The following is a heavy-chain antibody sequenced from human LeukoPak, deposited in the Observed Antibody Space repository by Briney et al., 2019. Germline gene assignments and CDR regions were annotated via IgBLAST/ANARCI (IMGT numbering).Heavy chain of an antibody. CDR3: ARRRWYSSSWYFDY. D-gene: IGHD6-13*01. V-gene: IGHV3-30-3*01. Sequence: PGGSLRLSCAASGFPFSTYALHWVRQAPGKGLEWVAVISYDGSNKYYADSVKGRFTISRDNSKNTAYLEMNSLRAEDTAVYYCARRRWYSSSWYFDYWGQGTLVTVSS. CDR2: ISYDGSNK. J-gene: IGHJ4*02. CDR1: GFPFSTYA.